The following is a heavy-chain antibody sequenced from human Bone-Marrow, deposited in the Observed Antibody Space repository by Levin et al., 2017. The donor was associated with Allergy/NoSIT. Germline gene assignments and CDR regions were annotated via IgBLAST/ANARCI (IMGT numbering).Heavy chain of an antibody. Sequence: SQTLSLTCAVSGYSISSGYYWGWIRQPPGKGLEWIGSIYHSGSTYYNPSLKSRVTISVDTSKNQFSLKLSSVTAADTAVYYCARDGRGDTYCGGDCCEVCWFDPWGQGTLVTVSS. CDR2: IYHSGST. CDR1: GYSISSGYY. V-gene: IGHV4-38-2*02. D-gene: IGHD2-21*02. J-gene: IGHJ5*02. CDR3: ARDGRGDTYCGGDCCEVCWFDP.